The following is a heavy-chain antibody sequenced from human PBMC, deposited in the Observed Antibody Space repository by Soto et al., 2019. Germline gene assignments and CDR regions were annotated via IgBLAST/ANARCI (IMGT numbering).Heavy chain of an antibody. J-gene: IGHJ3*02. CDR3: VKGRYSYGYSALDI. V-gene: IGHV3-64D*06. D-gene: IGHD5-18*01. CDR2: ISNDGGTT. Sequence: PGRSLRPSCSASGFIFRSYTIYWVRQPPGKGLEYVSAISNDGGTTSYADSVKGRFIISRDNSTNMLYLQMSSVRVEDPAVYYRVKGRYSYGYSALDIWGQGTIVTVSS. CDR1: GFIFRSYT.